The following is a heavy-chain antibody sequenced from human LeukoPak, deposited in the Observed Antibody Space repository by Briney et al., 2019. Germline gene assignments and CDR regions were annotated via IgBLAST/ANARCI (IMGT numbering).Heavy chain of an antibody. Sequence: SETLSLTCTVSGGSISSYYWSWIRQPPGKGLEWIGYIYSSGSTNYNPSPKSRVTISVDTSKNQFSLKLSSVTAADTAVYYCARDMKVYGSGSYYRYYYYGMDVWGKGTTVTVSS. CDR3: ARDMKVYGSGSYYRYYYYGMDV. CDR2: IYSSGST. D-gene: IGHD3-10*01. CDR1: GGSISSYY. J-gene: IGHJ6*04. V-gene: IGHV4-59*01.